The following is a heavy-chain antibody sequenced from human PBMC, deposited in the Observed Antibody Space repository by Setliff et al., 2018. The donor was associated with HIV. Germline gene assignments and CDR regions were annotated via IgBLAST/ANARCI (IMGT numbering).Heavy chain of an antibody. CDR2: INHSGTS. V-gene: IGHV4-34*01. Sequence: SETLSLTCAVYGGSISGHSWNWIRQPPGKGLEWIGEINHSGTSNYNPSLKGRVTISADTSKNQFSLNLTSVTAADTAVYYCARDRVPFRYTGWGQGTLVTVSS. CDR1: GGSISGHS. J-gene: IGHJ4*02. D-gene: IGHD5-18*01. CDR3: ARDRVPFRYTG.